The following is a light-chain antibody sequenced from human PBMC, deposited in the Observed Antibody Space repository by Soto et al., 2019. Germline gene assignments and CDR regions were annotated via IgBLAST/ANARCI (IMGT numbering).Light chain of an antibody. V-gene: IGKV3-15*01. CDR3: QQYNKWPSIT. CDR1: QSVSSS. Sequence: EIVMTQSPATLPVSPGERATLSCRASQSVSSSLAWYQQKPGQAPRLLIYGASTRATGIPARFSGSGSGTEFTLTISSLQPEDFAVYYCQQYNKWPSITFGQGTRLEIK. J-gene: IGKJ5*01. CDR2: GAS.